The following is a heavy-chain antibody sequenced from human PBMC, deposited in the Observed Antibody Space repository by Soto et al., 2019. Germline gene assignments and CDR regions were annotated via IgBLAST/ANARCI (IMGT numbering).Heavy chain of an antibody. CDR3: ARKVVVAATPGDWLDP. Sequence: GASVKVSGKASGYTFSGYYMHWVRQAPGQGLEWMGWINPNSGGTNYAQKFQGRVTMTRDTSISTAYMELSRLRSDDTAVYYCARKVVVAATPGDWLDPWGQGTLVTVSS. CDR1: GYTFSGYY. CDR2: INPNSGGT. D-gene: IGHD2-15*01. J-gene: IGHJ5*02. V-gene: IGHV1-2*02.